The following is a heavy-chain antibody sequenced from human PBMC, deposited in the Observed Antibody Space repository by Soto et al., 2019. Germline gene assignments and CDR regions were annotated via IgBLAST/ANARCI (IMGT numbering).Heavy chain of an antibody. CDR2: IKSKTDGGTT. D-gene: IGHD6-13*01. J-gene: IGHJ3*02. CDR3: TTDPFSSSCYYDAFDI. CDR1: GFTFRNAW. Sequence: GGSLRLSCAASGFTFRNAWMSWVRQTPGKGLECVGRIKSKTDGGTTDYTAPVKGRFTISRDDSKNTLYLYMSSLKTEDTAVYYCTTDPFSSSCYYDAFDIWGQGTTVTVSS. V-gene: IGHV3-15*01.